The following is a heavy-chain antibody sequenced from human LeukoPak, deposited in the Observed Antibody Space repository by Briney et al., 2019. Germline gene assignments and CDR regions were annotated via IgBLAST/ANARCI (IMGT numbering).Heavy chain of an antibody. J-gene: IGHJ4*02. CDR2: IHTSGTT. CDR3: ARDIAAAGQHYFDY. D-gene: IGHD6-13*01. CDR1: GGSISSLY. Sequence: SETLSLTCTVAGGSISSLYWSWVRQPAGKGLEWIGRIHTSGTTTYSPSLKSRVTMSVDTSKNQLSLKLSSVTAADTALYYCARDIAAAGQHYFDYWGQGSLVTVSS. V-gene: IGHV4-4*07.